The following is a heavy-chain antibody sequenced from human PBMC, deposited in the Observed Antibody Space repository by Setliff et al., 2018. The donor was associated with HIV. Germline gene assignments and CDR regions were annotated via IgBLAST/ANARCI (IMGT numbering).Heavy chain of an antibody. V-gene: IGHV4-59*01. D-gene: IGHD4-17*01. J-gene: IGHJ6*03. Sequence: PSETLSLTCTVSGGSISRFYWSWIRQPPGKGLEWIGSIYYGGTNYSPSLRSRVTISLDTSKNQFSLRLSSVTAADTALYFCARGFDHGDYEESGYVFYYMDVWGKGTTVTV. CDR1: GGSISRFY. CDR3: ARGFDHGDYEESGYVFYYMDV. CDR2: IYYGGT.